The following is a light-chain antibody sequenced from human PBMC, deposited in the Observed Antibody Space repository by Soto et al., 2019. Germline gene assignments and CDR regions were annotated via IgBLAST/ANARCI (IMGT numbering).Light chain of an antibody. CDR1: SSDVGASNY. Sequence: QSALTQPPSASGSPGQSVTISFTGTSSDVGASNYVSWYQQHPGKAPKLGIFEVTSRPSGVPDRFSGSTSGNTASLTVSGLQAEDEADYYCASFAGSSTYVFGTGTKLTVL. J-gene: IGLJ1*01. CDR2: EVT. CDR3: ASFAGSSTYV. V-gene: IGLV2-8*01.